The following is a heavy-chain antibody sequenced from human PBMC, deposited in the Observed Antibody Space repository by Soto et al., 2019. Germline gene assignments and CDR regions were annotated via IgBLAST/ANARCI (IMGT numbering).Heavy chain of an antibody. Sequence: GESLKISCKASGYSFTSYWIGWVRQMPGKGLEWMGIIYPGDANIRYSPSFQGQVTISADKSTSTAYLQWSSLKASDTAIYYCARRHAGDYSNYFGYWGQGTLVTVSS. J-gene: IGHJ4*02. CDR3: ARRHAGDYSNYFGY. CDR1: GYSFTSYW. D-gene: IGHD4-4*01. V-gene: IGHV5-51*01. CDR2: IYPGDANI.